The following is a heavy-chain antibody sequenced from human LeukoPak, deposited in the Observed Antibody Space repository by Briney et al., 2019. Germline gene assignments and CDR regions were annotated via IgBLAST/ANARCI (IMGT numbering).Heavy chain of an antibody. V-gene: IGHV4-59*01. CDR2: IYYSGST. CDR1: GGSISSYY. J-gene: IGHJ5*02. Sequence: SETLSLTCTVSGGSISSYYWSWIRQPPGKGLEWIGYIYYSGSTNYNPSLKSRVTISVDTSKNQFSLELSSVTAADTAVYYCARDLIVGAGGDRLFDPWGQGTLVTVSS. CDR3: ARDLIVGAGGDRLFDP. D-gene: IGHD1-26*01.